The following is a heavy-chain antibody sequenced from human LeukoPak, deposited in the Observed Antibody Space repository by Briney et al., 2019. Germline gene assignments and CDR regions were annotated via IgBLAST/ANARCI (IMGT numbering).Heavy chain of an antibody. CDR3: ARNLRYYDILTGYSCNDY. CDR2: INSDGSST. J-gene: IGHJ4*02. CDR1: GFTFSSYW. D-gene: IGHD3-9*01. Sequence: PGGSLRLSCAASGFTFSSYWMHWVRQAPGKGLVWVSRINSDGSSTSYADSVKGRFTISRDNAKNTLYLQMNSLRAEDTAVYYCARNLRYYDILTGYSCNDYWGQGTLVTVSS. V-gene: IGHV3-74*01.